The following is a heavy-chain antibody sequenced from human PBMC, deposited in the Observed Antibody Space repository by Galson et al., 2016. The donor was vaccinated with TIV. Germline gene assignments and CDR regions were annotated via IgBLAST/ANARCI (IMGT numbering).Heavy chain of an antibody. J-gene: IGHJ4*02. CDR3: SRTYLMDVIIIPKYFDY. Sequence: SLRLSCAGSGLMLGDYGMSWVRQAPGKGLEWVGLISNKLYGGTTEYAASVKVRFTISRDDSKSIAYLQMDRLKTEDTAVYYCSRTYLMDVIIIPKYFDYWGQGTLLTVSS. D-gene: IGHD3-10*01. V-gene: IGHV3-49*04. CDR2: ISNKLYGGTT. CDR1: GLMLGDYG.